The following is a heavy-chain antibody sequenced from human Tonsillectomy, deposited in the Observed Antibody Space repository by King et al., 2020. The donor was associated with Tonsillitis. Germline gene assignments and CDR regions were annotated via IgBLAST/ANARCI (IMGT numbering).Heavy chain of an antibody. J-gene: IGHJ4*02. V-gene: IGHV1-2*02. Sequence: QLVQSGAEVKKPGASVKVSCKASGYTFTDYYIHWVRQAPGQGLEWMGWINPNSGGTNYAQKFQGRVTMTRDTSISTGYMELSRRRSDDTAVYYCARSGLVRGVIEFRADYWGQGTLVTVSS. CDR3: ARSGLVRGVIEFRADY. D-gene: IGHD3-10*01. CDR1: GYTFTDYY. CDR2: INPNSGGT.